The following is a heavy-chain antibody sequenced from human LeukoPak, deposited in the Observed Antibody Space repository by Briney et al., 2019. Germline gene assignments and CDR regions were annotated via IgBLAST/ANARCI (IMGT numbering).Heavy chain of an antibody. D-gene: IGHD2/OR15-2a*01. CDR2: IYYSGST. V-gene: IGHV4-59*08. Sequence: SETLSLTCTVSGGSISSYYWSWIRQPPGKGLEWIGYIYYSGSTNYNPSLKSRVTISVDTSKNQFSLKLSSVTAADTAVYYCARQGENTLFDYWGQGTLVTVSS. CDR3: ARQGENTLFDY. CDR1: GGSISSYY. J-gene: IGHJ4*02.